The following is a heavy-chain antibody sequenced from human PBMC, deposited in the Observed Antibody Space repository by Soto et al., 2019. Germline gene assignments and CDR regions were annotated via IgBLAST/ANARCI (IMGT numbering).Heavy chain of an antibody. V-gene: IGHV4-39*01. Sequence: SETLSLTCTVSGGSISSNRYYWGWIRQPPGKGLQWIGSLFYTGSSYYDPSLRSRVTIYIDTSKNEFSLKLSSVTAADTAVYYCASQHYYDSSGYYVGYWGQGTLVTVSS. CDR3: ASQHYYDSSGYYVGY. CDR1: GGSISSNRYY. D-gene: IGHD3-22*01. CDR2: LFYTGSS. J-gene: IGHJ4*02.